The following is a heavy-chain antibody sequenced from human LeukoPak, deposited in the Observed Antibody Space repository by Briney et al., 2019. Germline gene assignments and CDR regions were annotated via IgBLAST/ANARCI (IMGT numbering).Heavy chain of an antibody. Sequence: GGSLRLSCAGSGFTFSTFSMTWVRQAPGKRLEWVASISSSSGHIYYADSVRGRFTISRDNAKNSTYLQMNSLRVEDAAIYYCARAIAAAGNYWGQGTLVTVSS. CDR2: ISSSSGHI. CDR3: ARAIAAAGNY. J-gene: IGHJ4*02. CDR1: GFTFSTFS. D-gene: IGHD6-13*01. V-gene: IGHV3-21*01.